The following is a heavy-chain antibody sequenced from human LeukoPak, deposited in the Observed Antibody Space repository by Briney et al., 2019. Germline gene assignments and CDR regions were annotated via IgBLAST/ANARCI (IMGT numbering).Heavy chain of an antibody. Sequence: SQTLSLTCAISGDTVSSNSATWNWIRQSPSRGLEWLGRTYYRSKWYKYYAVSVKGRITINPDASKNQFSLQLNSVTPEDTAVYYCARGPFYFQHWGQGTLVTVSS. J-gene: IGHJ1*01. V-gene: IGHV6-1*01. CDR1: GDTVSSNSAT. CDR2: TYYRSKWYK. CDR3: ARGPFYFQH.